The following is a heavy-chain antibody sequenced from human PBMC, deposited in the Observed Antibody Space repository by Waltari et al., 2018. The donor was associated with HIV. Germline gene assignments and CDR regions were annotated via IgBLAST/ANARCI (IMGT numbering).Heavy chain of an antibody. CDR1: GFSLRTSGMC. Sequence: QVTLRESGPALVKPTQTLTLTCTFSGFSLRTSGMCVSWIRQPPGKALEWLARIDWDDDKYYSTSLKTRLTISKDTSKNQVVLTMTNMDPVDTATYYCARCSSGYNDAFDIWGQGTMVTVSS. CDR2: IDWDDDK. D-gene: IGHD3-22*01. CDR3: ARCSSGYNDAFDI. V-gene: IGHV2-70*15. J-gene: IGHJ3*02.